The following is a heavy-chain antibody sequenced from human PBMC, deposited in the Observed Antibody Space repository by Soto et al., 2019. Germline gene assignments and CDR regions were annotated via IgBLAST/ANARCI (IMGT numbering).Heavy chain of an antibody. Sequence: PSQTLSLTCNVSGYSISTSRSYWALIRQALAGGLEGLTHILYSESTYYNQPLAIRVTVSHDTTKNECPLKLSSVTAADTAVHYCERQPNTGDTDLWFDAWGQGTLVTVSS. CDR1: GYSISTSRSY. CDR3: ERQPNTGDTDLWFDA. CDR2: ILYSEST. D-gene: IGHD2-21*01. V-gene: IGHV4-39*01. J-gene: IGHJ5*02.